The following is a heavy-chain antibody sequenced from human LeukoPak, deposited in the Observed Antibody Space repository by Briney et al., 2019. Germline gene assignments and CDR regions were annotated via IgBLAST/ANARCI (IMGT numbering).Heavy chain of an antibody. D-gene: IGHD3-22*01. CDR1: GGSISSYY. Sequence: SETLSLTCSVSGGSISSYYWSWTRQPPGKGLEWIGSIYYSGSTYYNPSLKSRVTISVDTSKNQFSLKLSSVTAADTAVYYCAREKGASSGPDAFDIWGQGTMVTVSS. J-gene: IGHJ3*02. V-gene: IGHV4-59*12. CDR3: AREKGASSGPDAFDI. CDR2: IYYSGST.